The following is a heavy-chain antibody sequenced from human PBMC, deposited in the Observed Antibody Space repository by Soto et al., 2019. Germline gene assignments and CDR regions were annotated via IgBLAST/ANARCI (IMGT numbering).Heavy chain of an antibody. CDR2: IYHSGST. Sequence: SETLSLTCAVSGGSISSSNWWSWVRQPPGKGLEWIGEIYHSGSTNYNPSLKSRVTISVDKSKNQFSLKLSSVTAADTAVYYCARKVVVVMAWFDPWGQGTLVTVSS. V-gene: IGHV4-4*02. J-gene: IGHJ5*02. CDR3: ARKVVVVMAWFDP. D-gene: IGHD3-22*01. CDR1: GGSISSSNW.